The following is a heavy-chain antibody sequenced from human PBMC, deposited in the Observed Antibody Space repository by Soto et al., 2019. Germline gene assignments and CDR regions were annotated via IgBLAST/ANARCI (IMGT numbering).Heavy chain of an antibody. D-gene: IGHD3-3*01. CDR3: AKDISRGPTKNYDFWSGPDY. CDR2: ISWDGSNR. CDR1: GFTFDEYA. V-gene: IGHV3-43D*04. Sequence: EVQLVESGGAVVQPGGSLRLSCAASGFTFDEYAMHWVRQAPGKGLEWVSLISWDGSNRYYADSVQGRFTISRDNSIYSLYLQMNSLRAEDTALYYCAKDISRGPTKNYDFWSGPDYWGQGTLVTVSS. J-gene: IGHJ4*02.